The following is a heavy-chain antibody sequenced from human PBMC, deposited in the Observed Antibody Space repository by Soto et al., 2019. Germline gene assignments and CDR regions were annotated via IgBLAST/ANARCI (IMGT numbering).Heavy chain of an antibody. D-gene: IGHD6-6*01. CDR2: ISGSGGST. CDR3: AKDIAARPGAFDI. Sequence: GGSLRLPCAASGFTFSSYAMSWVRQAPGKGLEWVSAISGSGGSTYYADSVKGRFTISRDNSKNTLYLQMNSLRAEDTAVYYCAKDIAARPGAFDIWGQGTMVTVSS. J-gene: IGHJ3*02. V-gene: IGHV3-23*01. CDR1: GFTFSSYA.